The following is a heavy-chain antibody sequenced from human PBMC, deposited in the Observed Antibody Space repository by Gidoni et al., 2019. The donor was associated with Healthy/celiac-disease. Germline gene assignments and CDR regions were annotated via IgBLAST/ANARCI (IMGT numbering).Heavy chain of an antibody. D-gene: IGHD6-19*01. CDR3: ATPSGGGWYPGFDY. J-gene: IGHJ4*02. V-gene: IGHV3-53*04. CDR2: IYSGGST. Sequence: EVQLVESGGGFVQPGGSLRLSRSASGFPLSSNYLGWVRQAPGKGLEWVSVIYSGGSTYYADSVKGRFTISRHNSKNTLYLQMNSLRAEDTAVYYCATPSGGGWYPGFDYWGQGTLVTVSS. CDR1: GFPLSSNY.